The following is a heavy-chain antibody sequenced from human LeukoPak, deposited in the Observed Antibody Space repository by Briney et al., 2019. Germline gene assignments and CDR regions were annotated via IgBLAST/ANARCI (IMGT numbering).Heavy chain of an antibody. J-gene: IGHJ4*02. Sequence: SETLCLTCAVYGGSFRGYYWSCIRQPPGKGLEWSGEINHSGSTNYNPSLKSRVTISVDTSKNQISLKLSSVTAADTAVYHCARGTVLWTAAAYSFDYWGEGTLVTVSS. D-gene: IGHD6-13*01. CDR3: ARGTVLWTAAAYSFDY. CDR2: INHSGST. CDR1: GGSFRGYY. V-gene: IGHV4-34*01.